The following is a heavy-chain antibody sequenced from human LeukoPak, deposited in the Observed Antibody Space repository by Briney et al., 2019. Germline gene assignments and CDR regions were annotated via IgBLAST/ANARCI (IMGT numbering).Heavy chain of an antibody. CDR1: GGSISSYY. CDR3: ARSHWSAPFDY. CDR2: IYYSGST. D-gene: IGHD2-8*02. V-gene: IGHV4-59*08. Sequence: SETLSLTCTVSGGSISSYYWSWIRQPPGKGLEWIGYIYYSGSTNYKPSLKSRVTISVDTSKNQFSLKLSSVTAADTAVYYCARSHWSAPFDYWGQGTLVTVSS. J-gene: IGHJ4*02.